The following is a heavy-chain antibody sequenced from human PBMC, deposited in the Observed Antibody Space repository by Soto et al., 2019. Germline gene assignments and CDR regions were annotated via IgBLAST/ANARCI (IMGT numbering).Heavy chain of an antibody. CDR3: ARFRYDSSGYYGGYFDY. D-gene: IGHD3-22*01. J-gene: IGHJ4*02. CDR2: ISAYNGNT. Sequence: VRQAPGQGLEWMGWISAYNGNTNYAPKLQGRVTMTTDTSTSTAYMELRSLRSDDTAVYYCARFRYDSSGYYGGYFDYWGQGTLVTVSS. V-gene: IGHV1-18*01.